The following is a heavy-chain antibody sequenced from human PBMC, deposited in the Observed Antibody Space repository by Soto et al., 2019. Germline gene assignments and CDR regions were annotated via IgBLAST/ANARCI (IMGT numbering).Heavy chain of an antibody. Sequence: PSETLSLTCTVSGGSISSNYWTWIRQPPGKGLEWIGYVYNSGSTNNNPSLKSRVTMSEDTSKSQFSLKVNSMTAADTAVYYCARYRREAVAGYTLDNWGQGILVTVSS. V-gene: IGHV4-59*01. D-gene: IGHD6-13*01. CDR2: VYNSGST. J-gene: IGHJ4*02. CDR1: GGSISSNY. CDR3: ARYRREAVAGYTLDN.